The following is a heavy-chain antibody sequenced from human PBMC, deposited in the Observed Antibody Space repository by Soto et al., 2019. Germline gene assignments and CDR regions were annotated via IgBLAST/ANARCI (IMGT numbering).Heavy chain of an antibody. Sequence: QITLKASGPTLVKPTQTLTLTCTFSGFSLSTSGVGVGWIRQPPGQALEWLALIYWDDDKRYSPSLKSRLTITKDTSKNQVVLTMTNMDPVDTATYYCAHRPSYCSGGSCYWGFDYWGQGTLVPVSS. V-gene: IGHV2-5*02. CDR2: IYWDDDK. D-gene: IGHD2-15*01. CDR1: GFSLSTSGVG. J-gene: IGHJ4*02. CDR3: AHRPSYCSGGSCYWGFDY.